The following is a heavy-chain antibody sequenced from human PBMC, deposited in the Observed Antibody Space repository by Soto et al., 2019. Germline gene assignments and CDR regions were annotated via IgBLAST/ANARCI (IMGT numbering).Heavy chain of an antibody. CDR1: GGSVSSGSYY. D-gene: IGHD6-6*01. J-gene: IGHJ6*02. CDR3: ARDSARPHYGMGV. Sequence: QVQLQESGPGLVKPSETLSLTCTVSGGSVSSGSYYWSWIRQPPGKGLEWIGYIYYSGSTNYNPSLKSRVTISVDTSKNQFSLKLSSVTAADTAVYYCARDSARPHYGMGVWGQGTTVTVSS. CDR2: IYYSGST. V-gene: IGHV4-61*01.